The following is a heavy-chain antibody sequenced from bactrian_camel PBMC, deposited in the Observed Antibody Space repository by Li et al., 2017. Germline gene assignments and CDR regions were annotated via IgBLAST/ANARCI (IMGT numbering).Heavy chain of an antibody. Sequence: HVQLVESGGGSVQAGGSLRLSCVASGYTYTSGCMAWFRQAPGKEREGVAAFGGDGSTYYLNSVEGRFTISHDNAKNTLYLQMNSLKPEDTAIYYCAAMTYCTGGPDYWGQGTQVTVS. CDR2: FGGDGST. CDR3: AAMTYCTGGPDY. V-gene: IGHV3S55*01. CDR1: GYTYTSGC. D-gene: IGHD7*01. J-gene: IGHJ4*01.